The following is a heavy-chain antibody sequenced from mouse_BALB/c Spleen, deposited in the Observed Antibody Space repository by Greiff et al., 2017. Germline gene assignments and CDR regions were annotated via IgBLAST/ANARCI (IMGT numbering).Heavy chain of an antibody. Sequence: QVQLQQSGAELMKPGASVKISCKATGYTFSSYWIEWVKQRPGHGLEWIGEILPGSGSTNYNEKFKGKATFTADTSSNTAYMQLSSLTSEDSAVYYGARNPYYGSSYRYFDVWGAGTTVTVSS. CDR3: ARNPYYGSSYRYFDV. J-gene: IGHJ1*01. D-gene: IGHD1-1*01. V-gene: IGHV1-9*01. CDR1: GYTFSSYW. CDR2: ILPGSGST.